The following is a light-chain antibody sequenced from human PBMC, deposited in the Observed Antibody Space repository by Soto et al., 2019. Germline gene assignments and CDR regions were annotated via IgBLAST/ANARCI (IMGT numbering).Light chain of an antibody. CDR1: QTVGIY. Sequence: EIVLTQSPATLSVSPGERATLSCRASQTVGIYLAWYQQKPGQAPRLLIYGASTRATGIPARFSGSGSGTDFTLTISSVQSEDFAVYYCHQYDTWPPWTFGQGTKVDI. V-gene: IGKV3-15*01. J-gene: IGKJ1*01. CDR2: GAS. CDR3: HQYDTWPPWT.